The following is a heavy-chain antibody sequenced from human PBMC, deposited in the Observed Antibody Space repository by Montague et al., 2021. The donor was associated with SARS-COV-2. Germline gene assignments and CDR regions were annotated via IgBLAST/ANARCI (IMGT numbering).Heavy chain of an antibody. D-gene: IGHD3-9*01. CDR2: ISYEGSMK. CDR1: GFDFNGYA. J-gene: IGHJ4*02. Sequence: SLRLSCAASGFDFNGYALHWVRQAPGQGLEWVALISYEGSMKFYADSVKGRFTISRDSSKNTLYLDMNNLSPEDTAVYYRARPPSLHAFHLNGFYSLASWGRGTLVTVSS. V-gene: IGHV3-30*04. CDR3: ARPPSLHAFHLNGFYSLAS.